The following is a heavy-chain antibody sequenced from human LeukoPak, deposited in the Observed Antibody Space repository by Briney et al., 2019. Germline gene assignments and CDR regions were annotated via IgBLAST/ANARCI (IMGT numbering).Heavy chain of an antibody. V-gene: IGHV3-48*01. Sequence: GGSLRLSCAASGFTFSSYNMNWVRQAPGKGLEWVSYISSSSSTIYYADSVKGRFTISRDNAKNSLYLQMNSLRAEDTAVYYCARGRVGAPDYYYYMDVWGKGTTVTVSS. CDR1: GFTFSSYN. D-gene: IGHD1-26*01. CDR3: ARGRVGAPDYYYYMDV. J-gene: IGHJ6*03. CDR2: ISSSSSTI.